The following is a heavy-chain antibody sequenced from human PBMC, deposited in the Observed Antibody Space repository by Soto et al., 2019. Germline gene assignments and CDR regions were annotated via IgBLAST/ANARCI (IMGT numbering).Heavy chain of an antibody. Sequence: SETLSLTCTVSGGSISSGGYYWSWIRQHPGKGLEWIGYIYYSGSTYYNPSLKSRVTISVDTSKNQFSLKLSSVTAADTAVYYCARGSHCGGDCYAEYFQHWGQGTLVTVSS. CDR3: ARGSHCGGDCYAEYFQH. CDR2: IYYSGST. D-gene: IGHD2-21*01. CDR1: GGSISSGGYY. J-gene: IGHJ1*01. V-gene: IGHV4-31*03.